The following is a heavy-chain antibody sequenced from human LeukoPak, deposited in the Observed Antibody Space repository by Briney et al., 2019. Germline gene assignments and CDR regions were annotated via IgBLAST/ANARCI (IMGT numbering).Heavy chain of an antibody. Sequence: PGGSLRLSCAASGFTFSSYGMSWVRRAPGKGLEWVSGISGSGGNTYYVDSVKGRFTISRDNSQNTLYLQMNTLGAEDTAVYYCAKALSGYHFDYWGQGTLVTVSA. CDR1: GFTFSSYG. V-gene: IGHV3-23*01. CDR2: ISGSGGNT. J-gene: IGHJ4*02. D-gene: IGHD5-12*01. CDR3: AKALSGYHFDY.